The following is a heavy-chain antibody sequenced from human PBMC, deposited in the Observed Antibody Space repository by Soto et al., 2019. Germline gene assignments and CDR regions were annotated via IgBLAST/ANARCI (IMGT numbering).Heavy chain of an antibody. V-gene: IGHV3-11*05. CDR2: ISSSSSYT. D-gene: IGHD6-13*01. CDR1: GFTFSDYY. Sequence: QVQLVESGGGLVKPGGSLRLSCAASGFTFSDYYMSWIRQAPGKGLEWVSYISSSSSYTNYADSAKGRFTISRDNAKNSLYLQMNSLRAEDTAVYYCARIIAAAGGRRYFDLWGRGTLVTVSS. CDR3: ARIIAAAGGRRYFDL. J-gene: IGHJ2*01.